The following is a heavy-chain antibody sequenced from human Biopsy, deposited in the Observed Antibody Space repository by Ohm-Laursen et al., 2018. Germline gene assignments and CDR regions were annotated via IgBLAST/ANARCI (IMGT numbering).Heavy chain of an antibody. CDR3: ARTPRDSFWSGSYKRGLWFDP. V-gene: IGHV4-59*01. CDR1: GGSIISYY. J-gene: IGHJ5*02. D-gene: IGHD3-3*01. CDR2: VYNGGIT. Sequence: ETLSLTCTVSGGSIISYYWTWIRQTPGKGLEWIGHVYNGGITNYNPSLKSRVTISKDTSKNQFSLQLSSVTAADTAVYYCARTPRDSFWSGSYKRGLWFDPWGQGTLVTVSS.